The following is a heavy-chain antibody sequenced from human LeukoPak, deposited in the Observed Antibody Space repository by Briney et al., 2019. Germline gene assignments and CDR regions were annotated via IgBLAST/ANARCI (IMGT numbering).Heavy chain of an antibody. D-gene: IGHD4-17*01. V-gene: IGHV3-74*01. Sequence: PGGSLRLSCAASGFTFSSYWMHWVRQAPGKGLVWVSRINSDGSSTSYADSVKGRFTISRDNSKNTVSLQMNSLRPEDTAVYFCAKENDDYEKYFGQWGQGPLVTVSA. J-gene: IGHJ4*02. CDR1: GFTFSSYW. CDR3: AKENDDYEKYFGQ. CDR2: INSDGSST.